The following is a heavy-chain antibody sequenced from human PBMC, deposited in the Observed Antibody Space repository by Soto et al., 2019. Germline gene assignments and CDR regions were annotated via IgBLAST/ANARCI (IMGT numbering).Heavy chain of an antibody. CDR3: ATLYCSGGSCYSAEYFQH. J-gene: IGHJ1*01. V-gene: IGHV1-24*01. Sequence: ASVKVSCKVSGYTLTELSMHWVRQAPGKGLEWMGGFDPEDGETIYAQKFQGRVTMTEDTSTDTAYMELSSLRSEDTAVYYCATLYCSGGSCYSAEYFQHWGQGTLVTVSS. D-gene: IGHD2-15*01. CDR1: GYTLTELS. CDR2: FDPEDGET.